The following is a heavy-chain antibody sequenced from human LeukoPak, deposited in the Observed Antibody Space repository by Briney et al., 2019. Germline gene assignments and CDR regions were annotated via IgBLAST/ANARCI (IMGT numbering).Heavy chain of an antibody. J-gene: IGHJ5*02. CDR2: INPSGGST. CDR1: GYTFTSYY. D-gene: IGHD2-21*01. CDR3: ARDRVAHGWFDP. V-gene: IGHV1-46*01. Sequence: ASVKVSCKASGYTFTSYYMRWVRQAPGQGLEWMGIINPSGGSTSYAQKFQGRVTMTRDTSTSTVYMELSSLRSEDTAVYYCARDRVAHGWFDPWGQGTLVTVSS.